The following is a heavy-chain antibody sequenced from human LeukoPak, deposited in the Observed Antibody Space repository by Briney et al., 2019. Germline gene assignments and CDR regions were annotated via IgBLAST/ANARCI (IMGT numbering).Heavy chain of an antibody. CDR3: ARHWSTGNSFYRFDF. J-gene: IGHJ4*02. CDR1: GDSISNYY. Sequence: KPSETLSLTCTVSGDSISNYYWSWIRQPAGKGLEWIGRIYTSGSTNYNPSLKSRVTMSVDTSKNQFSLKLSSVTAADTAVYYCARHWSTGNSFYRFDFWGQGTLVTVSS. V-gene: IGHV4-4*07. CDR2: IYTSGST. D-gene: IGHD4-23*01.